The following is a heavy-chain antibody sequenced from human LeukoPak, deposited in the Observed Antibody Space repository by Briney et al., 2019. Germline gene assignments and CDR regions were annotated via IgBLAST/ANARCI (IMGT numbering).Heavy chain of an antibody. V-gene: IGHV3-30-3*01. J-gene: IGHJ6*02. Sequence: GRSLRLSCAASGFTFTSYAMHWVRQAPGKGLEWVAVISYDGSNKYYADSVKGRFTISRDNSKNTLYLQMNSLRPEDTAVYSCARDLASTVYYYHGLDVWGQGTTVTVSS. CDR3: ARDLASTVYYYHGLDV. CDR1: GFTFTSYA. CDR2: ISYDGSNK. D-gene: IGHD4-11*01.